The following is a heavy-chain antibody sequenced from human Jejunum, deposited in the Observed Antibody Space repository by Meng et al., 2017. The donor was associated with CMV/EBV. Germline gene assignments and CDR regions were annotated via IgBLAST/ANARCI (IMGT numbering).Heavy chain of an antibody. D-gene: IGHD5-12*01. J-gene: IGHJ4*02. CDR2: IYSGGTT. CDR1: GFTVNSYY. Sequence: EVKVWGSGGDLFQPGGSRRLSCAAYGFTVNSYYMSWVRQAPGKGLEWVSIIYSGGTTYYADSVKGRFTISRDISKNTLYLQMTSLRADDTAVYYCARARGYTTSGSFDCWGQGTLVTVSS. CDR3: ARARGYTTSGSFDC. V-gene: IGHV3-53*01.